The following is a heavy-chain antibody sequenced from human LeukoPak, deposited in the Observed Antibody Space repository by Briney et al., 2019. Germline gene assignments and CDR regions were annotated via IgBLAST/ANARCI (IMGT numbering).Heavy chain of an antibody. CDR1: GYTFTSYG. Sequence: PSASVKVSCKASGYTFTSYGISWVRQAPGQGLEWMGWISAYNGNTNYAQKLQGRVTMTTDTSTSTAYMELRSLRSEDTAVYYCASFYDSSGYYSPGPDYWGQGTLVTVSS. CDR2: ISAYNGNT. J-gene: IGHJ4*02. V-gene: IGHV1-18*01. D-gene: IGHD3-22*01. CDR3: ASFYDSSGYYSPGPDY.